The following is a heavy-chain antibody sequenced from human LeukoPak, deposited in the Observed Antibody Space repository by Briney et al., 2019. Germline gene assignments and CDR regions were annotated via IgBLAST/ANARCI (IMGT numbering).Heavy chain of an antibody. CDR2: MNPNSGNT. J-gene: IGHJ6*03. CDR3: ARGGYCTNGVCYTNYYYYYMDV. D-gene: IGHD2-8*01. CDR1: GYTFTSYD. Sequence: ASVKVSCKASGYTFTSYDINWVRQATGQGLEWMGWMNPNSGNTGYAQKFQGRVTITRNTSISTAYMELSSLRSEDTAVYYCARGGYCTNGVCYTNYYYYYMDVWGKGTTVTVSS. V-gene: IGHV1-8*03.